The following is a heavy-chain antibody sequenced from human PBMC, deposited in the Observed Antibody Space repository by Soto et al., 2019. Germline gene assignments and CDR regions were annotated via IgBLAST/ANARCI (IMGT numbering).Heavy chain of an antibody. Sequence: GATVKVSCKASGGTFSSYAISWVRQAPGQGLEWMGGIIPIFGTANYAQKFQGRVTITADESTSTAYMELSSLRSEDTAVYYCAREECVDTIFGAVTPYGMDVWGQGTTVTVSS. D-gene: IGHD3-3*01. V-gene: IGHV1-69*13. CDR1: GGTFSSYA. J-gene: IGHJ6*02. CDR3: AREECVDTIFGAVTPYGMDV. CDR2: IIPIFGTA.